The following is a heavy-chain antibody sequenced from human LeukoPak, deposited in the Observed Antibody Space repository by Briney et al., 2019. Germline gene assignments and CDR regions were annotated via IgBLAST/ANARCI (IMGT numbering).Heavy chain of an antibody. J-gene: IGHJ4*02. V-gene: IGHV1-8*01. CDR3: ARGSGSSSLFDY. Sequence: ASVKVSCKASGYTFTSYDIDWVRQAPGQGLEWMGWMNPNSGNTDYAQKSQGRVTMTRNTSISTAYMELSSLRSEDTAVYYCARGSGSSSLFDYWGQGTLVTVSS. CDR2: MNPNSGNT. CDR1: GYTFTSYD. D-gene: IGHD6-6*01.